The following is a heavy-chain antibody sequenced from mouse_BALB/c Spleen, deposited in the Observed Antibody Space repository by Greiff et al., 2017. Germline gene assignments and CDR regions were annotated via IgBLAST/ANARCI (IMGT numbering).Heavy chain of an antibody. Sequence: EVKLVESGGGLVKPGGSLKLSCAASGFTFSSYAMSWVRQTPEKRLEWVATISSGGSYTYYPDSVKGRFTISRDNAKNTLYLQMSSLRSEDTAMYYCARLQTGTGYFDYWGQGTTLTVSS. CDR3: ARLQTGTGYFDY. CDR2: ISSGGSYT. CDR1: GFTFSSYA. J-gene: IGHJ2*01. V-gene: IGHV5-9-3*01. D-gene: IGHD4-1*01.